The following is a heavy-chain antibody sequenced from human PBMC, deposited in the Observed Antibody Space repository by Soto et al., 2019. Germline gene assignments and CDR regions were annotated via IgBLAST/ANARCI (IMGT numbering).Heavy chain of an antibody. D-gene: IGHD3-22*01. CDR2: ISSSGGST. Sequence: EVQLLESGGDLIQPGGSLRLSCAASGFTFSSYAMSWVRQAPGKGLGWVSAISSSGGSTFYADSVKGPFTISRDNSRNTLYLQMNSLRAEDTAIYYCAKYQPMTQPRPYFDYWGQGTLVTVSS. V-gene: IGHV3-23*01. J-gene: IGHJ4*02. CDR1: GFTFSSYA. CDR3: AKYQPMTQPRPYFDY.